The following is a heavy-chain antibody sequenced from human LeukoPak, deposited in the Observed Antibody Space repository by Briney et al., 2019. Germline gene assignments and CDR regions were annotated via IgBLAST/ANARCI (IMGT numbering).Heavy chain of an antibody. D-gene: IGHD3-10*01. V-gene: IGHV3-30-3*01. CDR3: ARYSVEGRIITMVRGVIIGGYFQH. CDR1: GFTFSSYA. Sequence: GRSLRLSCAASGFTFSSYAMHWVRQAPGKGLEWVAVISYDGSNKYYADSVKGRFTISRDNSKNTLYLQMNSLRAEDTAVYYCARYSVEGRIITMVRGVIIGGYFQHWGQGTLVTVSS. CDR2: ISYDGSNK. J-gene: IGHJ1*01.